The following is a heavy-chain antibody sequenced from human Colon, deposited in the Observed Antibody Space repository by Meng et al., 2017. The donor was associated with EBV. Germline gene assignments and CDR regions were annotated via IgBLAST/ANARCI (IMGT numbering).Heavy chain of an antibody. Sequence: QLPEWGPGLVGPSQTLSFTCTVSGGSMSSGNYYWSWIRQPPGKGPEWIGYIHHSGSAYYNPSLKSRVSISVDTSKNQFSLNLNSMTAADTAVYYCASFDHIPRRNYFDYWGQGTLVTVSS. D-gene: IGHD2-21*01. CDR1: GGSMSSGNYY. CDR2: IHHSGSA. J-gene: IGHJ4*02. V-gene: IGHV4-30-4*01. CDR3: ASFDHIPRRNYFDY.